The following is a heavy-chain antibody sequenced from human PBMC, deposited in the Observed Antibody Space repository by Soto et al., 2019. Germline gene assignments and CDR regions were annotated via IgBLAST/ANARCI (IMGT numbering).Heavy chain of an antibody. CDR2: IYYSGST. CDR3: ARAGAPYSSSWSPVYYFDY. CDR1: GGSISSGGYY. D-gene: IGHD6-13*01. Sequence: QVQLQESGPGLMKPSQTLSLTCTVSGGSISSGGYYWSWIRQHPGKGLEWIGYIYYSGSTYYNPSLKSRVTISVDTSKNQFSLKLSSVTAADTAVYYCARAGAPYSSSWSPVYYFDYWGQGTLVTVSS. J-gene: IGHJ4*02. V-gene: IGHV4-31*03.